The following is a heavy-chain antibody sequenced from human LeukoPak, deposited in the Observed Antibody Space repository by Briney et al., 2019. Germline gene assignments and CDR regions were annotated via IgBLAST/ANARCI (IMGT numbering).Heavy chain of an antibody. Sequence: SETLSLTCTVSGGSISSSSYYWGWIRQPPGKGLEWIGSIYYSGSTYYNPSLKSRVTISVDTSKNQFSLKLSSATAADTAVYYCARHVRGYSYEAVEYWGQGTLVTVSS. CDR1: GGSISSSSYY. J-gene: IGHJ4*02. CDR2: IYYSGST. V-gene: IGHV4-39*01. CDR3: ARHVRGYSYEAVEY. D-gene: IGHD5-18*01.